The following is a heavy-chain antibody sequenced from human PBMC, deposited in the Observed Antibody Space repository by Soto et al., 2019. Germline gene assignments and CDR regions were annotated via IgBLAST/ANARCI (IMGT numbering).Heavy chain of an antibody. Sequence: QVQLVESGGGVVQPGRSLRLSCTASGFSLSTYGMHWVRQAPGKGLEWVAVIWNDGSDKYHADSVKGRFTVSRDNSNNTLYLQMNSLRVEDTAVYYCARALGTGTGYYVLPLYYYGLDVWGQGTTVTVSS. CDR2: IWNDGSDK. J-gene: IGHJ6*02. V-gene: IGHV3-33*01. CDR1: GFSLSTYG. CDR3: ARALGTGTGYYVLPLYYYGLDV. D-gene: IGHD3-9*01.